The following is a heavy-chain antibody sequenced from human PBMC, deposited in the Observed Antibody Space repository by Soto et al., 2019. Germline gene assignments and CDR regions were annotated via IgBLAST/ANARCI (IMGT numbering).Heavy chain of an antibody. J-gene: IGHJ4*02. Sequence: QLQLQESGPGLLKPSETLSLSCTVSGGSISSSTYYWGWIRQPPGKGLEWIGSIYFGGSTYHNPSLKSRVTICVDSSKNQFSLRVISVTAADTAVYYCARHSGYNYFYKFDYWGQGTLLSVSS. CDR1: GGSISSSTYY. V-gene: IGHV4-39*01. CDR2: IYFGGST. D-gene: IGHD5-18*01. CDR3: ARHSGYNYFYKFDY.